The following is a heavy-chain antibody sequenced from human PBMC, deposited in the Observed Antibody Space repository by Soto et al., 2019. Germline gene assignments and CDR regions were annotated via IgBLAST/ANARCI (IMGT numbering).Heavy chain of an antibody. V-gene: IGHV3-43*01. CDR3: AKDQGLDHYYGRDV. J-gene: IGHJ6*02. CDR1: GFTFDDYT. CDR2: ISWDGGST. Sequence: GESLKISCAASGFTFDDYTMHWVRQAPGKGLEWVSLISWDGGSTYYADSVKGRFTISRDNSKNSLYLQMNSLRTEDTALYYCAKDQGLDHYYGRDVWGQGTTVTVSS. D-gene: IGHD6-19*01.